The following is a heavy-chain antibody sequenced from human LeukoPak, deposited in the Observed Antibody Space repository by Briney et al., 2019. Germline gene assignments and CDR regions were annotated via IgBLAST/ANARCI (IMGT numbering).Heavy chain of an antibody. CDR1: GFTVSSNY. V-gene: IGHV3-53*01. J-gene: IGHJ4*02. D-gene: IGHD4/OR15-4a*01. CDR2: LYSGGTT. CDR3: ARQSSRLTIFDY. Sequence: GGSLGLSCAASGFTVSSNYMSWVRQAPGKGLEWVSALYSGGTTYYADSVKGRFTISTGNSKNTLYLQMNSLRGEDTAVYYCARQSSRLTIFDYWGQGTLVTVSS.